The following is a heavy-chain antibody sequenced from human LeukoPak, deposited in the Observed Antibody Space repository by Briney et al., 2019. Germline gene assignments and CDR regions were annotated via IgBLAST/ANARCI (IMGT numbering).Heavy chain of an antibody. CDR2: INQDGTEK. D-gene: IGHD3-10*01. CDR1: GFSFTTYW. V-gene: IGHV3-7*01. Sequence: PGGSLRLSCAASGFSFTTYWMSWVRQAQGKGLEWVANINQDGTEKYYVDSVKGRFTISRDNGKNSLHLQMNSLRVEDTAVYYCAKLAKYFYGAETFYFFEHWGQGTPVTASS. J-gene: IGHJ4*02. CDR3: AKLAKYFYGAETFYFFEH.